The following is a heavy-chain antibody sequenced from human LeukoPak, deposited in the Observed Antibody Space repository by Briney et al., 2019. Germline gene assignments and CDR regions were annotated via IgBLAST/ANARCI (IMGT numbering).Heavy chain of an antibody. CDR2: ITSSDGNT. D-gene: IGHD4-17*01. Sequence: GGSLRLSCAASGFTFSSYTMSWVRQAPGKGLEWVSTITSSDGNTYYADSVKGRFTISRDNSKNTLYLQMNSLRAEDTAVYYCARSNYGDYDGYAFDIWGQGTMVTVSS. CDR1: GFTFSSYT. V-gene: IGHV3-23*01. J-gene: IGHJ3*02. CDR3: ARSNYGDYDGYAFDI.